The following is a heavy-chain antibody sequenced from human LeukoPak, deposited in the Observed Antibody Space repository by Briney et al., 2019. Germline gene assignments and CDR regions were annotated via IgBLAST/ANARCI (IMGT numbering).Heavy chain of an antibody. J-gene: IGHJ4*02. CDR2: IIPIFGTA. D-gene: IGHD3-22*01. CDR1: GGTFSSYA. Sequence: GASVKVSCKASGGTFSSYAISWVRQAPGQGLEWMGGIIPIFGTANYAQKFQGRVTITTDESTSTAYMELSSLRSEDTAVYYCARGRYYDSSGYLDYWGQGTLVTVSS. CDR3: ARGRYYDSSGYLDY. V-gene: IGHV1-69*05.